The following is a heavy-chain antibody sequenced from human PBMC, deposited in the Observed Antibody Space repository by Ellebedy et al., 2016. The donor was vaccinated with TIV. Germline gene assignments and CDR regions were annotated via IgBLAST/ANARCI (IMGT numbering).Heavy chain of an antibody. CDR3: ARDKGYCGGDCHRFRYYYYGMDV. J-gene: IGHJ6*02. V-gene: IGHV3-48*02. Sequence: PGGSLRLSCAASGFTFSSYSMNWVRQAPGKGLEWVSYISSSSSTIYYADSVKGRFTISRDNAKNSLYLQMNSLRDEDTAVYYCARDKGYCGGDCHRFRYYYYGMDVWGQGTTVTVSS. CDR1: GFTFSSYS. D-gene: IGHD2-21*02. CDR2: ISSSSSTI.